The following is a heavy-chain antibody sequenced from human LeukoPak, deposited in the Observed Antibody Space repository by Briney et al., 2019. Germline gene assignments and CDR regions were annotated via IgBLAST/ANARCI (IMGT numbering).Heavy chain of an antibody. J-gene: IGHJ4*02. V-gene: IGHV1-2*02. CDR3: ARVGDSSGYYYREQY. D-gene: IGHD3-22*01. CDR2: INPNSGGT. CDR1: GYTFTSYY. Sequence: ASVKVSCKASGYTFTSYYMHWVRQAPGQGLEWMGWINPNSGGTNYAQKFQGRVTMTRDTSISTAYMELSRLRSDDTAVYYCARVGDSSGYYYREQYWGQGTLVTVSS.